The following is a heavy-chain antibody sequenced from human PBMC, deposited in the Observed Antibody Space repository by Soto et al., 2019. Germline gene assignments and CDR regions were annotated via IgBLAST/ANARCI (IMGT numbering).Heavy chain of an antibody. Sequence: VQLVESGGGVVQPGRSLRLSCAASGFTFSSYGMHWVRQAPGKGLEWVAVIWYDGSNKYYADSVKGRFTISRDNSKNTLYLQMNSLRAEDTAVYYCAIAASLDYFDYWGQGTLVTVSS. D-gene: IGHD2-2*01. V-gene: IGHV3-33*01. CDR2: IWYDGSNK. CDR3: AIAASLDYFDY. CDR1: GFTFSSYG. J-gene: IGHJ4*02.